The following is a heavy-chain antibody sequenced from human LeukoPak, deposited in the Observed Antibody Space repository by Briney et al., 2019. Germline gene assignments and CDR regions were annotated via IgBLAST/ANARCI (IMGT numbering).Heavy chain of an antibody. V-gene: IGHV1-18*01. CDR3: AKFPKYVYFDY. CDR2: ISGYKGNT. J-gene: IGHJ4*02. CDR1: GYTFRSYG. D-gene: IGHD2-21*01. Sequence: ASVKVSCKGSGYTFRSYGINWVRQAPGQGLEWMGWISGYKGNTNYAQKLQGRVTMTTDTSTSTAYMELRSLTSDDTAVYYCAKFPKYVYFDYWGQGTLVTVSS.